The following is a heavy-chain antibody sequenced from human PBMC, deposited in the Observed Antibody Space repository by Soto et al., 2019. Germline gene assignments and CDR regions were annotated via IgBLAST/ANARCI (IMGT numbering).Heavy chain of an antibody. V-gene: IGHV3-7*01. J-gene: IGHJ6*03. CDR1: GFTFSSYW. D-gene: IGHD2-2*01. Sequence: VRLSCAASGFTFSSYWMSWVRQAPGKGLEWVANIKQDGSEKYYVDSVKGRFTISRDNAKNSLYLQMNSLRAEDTAVYYCARAQYQLAYYYYYMDVWGKGTTVTVSS. CDR2: IKQDGSEK. CDR3: ARAQYQLAYYYYYMDV.